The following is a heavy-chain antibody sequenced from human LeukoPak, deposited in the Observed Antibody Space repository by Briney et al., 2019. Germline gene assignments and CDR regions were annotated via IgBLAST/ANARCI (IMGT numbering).Heavy chain of an antibody. CDR3: ARVSHIAARPGFDY. D-gene: IGHD6-6*01. CDR1: GGSISSSSYY. CDR2: IYYSGST. Sequence: PSETLSLTCTVSGGSISSSSYYWGWIRQPPGKGLEWIGSIYYSGSTYYNPSLKSRVTISVDTSKNQFSLKLSSVTAADTAVYYCARVSHIAARPGFDYWGQGTLVTVSS. V-gene: IGHV4-39*01. J-gene: IGHJ4*02.